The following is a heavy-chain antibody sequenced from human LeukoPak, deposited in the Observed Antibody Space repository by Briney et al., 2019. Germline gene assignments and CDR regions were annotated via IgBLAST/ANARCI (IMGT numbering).Heavy chain of an antibody. CDR1: GFTFSSYS. Sequence: GGSLRLSCAASGFTFSSYSMNWVRQAPGKGLEWVSSISSSSSYIYYADSVKGRFTISRDNAKNSLYLQMNSLRAEDTAFYYCARVALRYCSAGSCYRFDYWGQGTLVTVSS. CDR3: ARVALRYCSAGSCYRFDY. J-gene: IGHJ4*02. CDR2: ISSSSSYI. V-gene: IGHV3-21*04. D-gene: IGHD2-15*01.